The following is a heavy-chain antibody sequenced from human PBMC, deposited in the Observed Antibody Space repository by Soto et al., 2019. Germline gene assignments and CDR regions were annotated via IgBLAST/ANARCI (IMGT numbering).Heavy chain of an antibody. CDR1: GFTFSSYS. J-gene: IGHJ4*02. CDR2: ISSSSSYI. V-gene: IGHV3-21*01. Sequence: GGSLRLSCAASGFTFSSYSMNWVRQAPGKGLEWVSSISSSSSYIYYADSVKGRFTISRDNAKNSLYLQMNSLRAEDTAVYYCARAVFEYSSSSTRPFDYWGQGTLVTVSS. CDR3: ARAVFEYSSSSTRPFDY. D-gene: IGHD6-6*01.